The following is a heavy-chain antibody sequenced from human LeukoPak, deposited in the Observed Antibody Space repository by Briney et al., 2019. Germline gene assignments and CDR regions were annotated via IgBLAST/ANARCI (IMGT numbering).Heavy chain of an antibody. CDR1: GFTFSSYG. D-gene: IGHD3-22*01. V-gene: IGHV3-33*01. Sequence: GGSLRLSCAASGFTFSSYGMHWVRQAPGKGLEWVAVIWYDGSNKYYADSVKGRFTISRDNSKNTLYLQMNSLRAEDTAVYYCARDRYDSSRYGTFDYWGQGTLVTVSS. CDR2: IWYDGSNK. J-gene: IGHJ4*02. CDR3: ARDRYDSSRYGTFDY.